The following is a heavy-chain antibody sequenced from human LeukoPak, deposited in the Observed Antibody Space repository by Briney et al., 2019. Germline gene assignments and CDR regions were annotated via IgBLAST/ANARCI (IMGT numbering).Heavy chain of an antibody. CDR1: GYTFTSYG. V-gene: IGHV1-18*01. CDR3: ARDPHYYDSSGSLGF. Sequence: ASVKVSCKASGYTFTSYGISRVRQAPGQGLEWMGWISAYNGNTNYAQKLQGRVTMTTDTSTSTAYMELRSLRSDDTAVYYCARDPHYYDSSGSLGFWGQGTLVTVSS. D-gene: IGHD3-22*01. J-gene: IGHJ4*02. CDR2: ISAYNGNT.